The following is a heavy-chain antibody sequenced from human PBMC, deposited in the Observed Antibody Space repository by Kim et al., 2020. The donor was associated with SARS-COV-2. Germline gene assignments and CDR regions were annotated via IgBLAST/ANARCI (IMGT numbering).Heavy chain of an antibody. D-gene: IGHD5-18*01. Sequence: KPSLKGRVTISVDKSKNQFSLKLSSVTAADTAVYYCARHGGYSYGYPFDYWGQGTLVTVSS. V-gene: IGHV4-4*02. CDR3: ARHGGYSYGYPFDY. J-gene: IGHJ4*02.